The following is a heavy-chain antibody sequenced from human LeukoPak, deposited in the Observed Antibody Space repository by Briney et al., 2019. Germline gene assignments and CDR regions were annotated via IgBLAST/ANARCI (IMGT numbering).Heavy chain of an antibody. CDR2: IKQDGGEK. J-gene: IGHJ4*02. V-gene: IGHV3-7*01. Sequence: GGSLRLSCAASGFTFGRFWMSWVRQAPGKGLEWVANIKQDGGEKYYVDSVRGRFTISRDNANNSLFLQMNSLRVEDTAMYYCASGDSSGWYEFGYWGQGTLVTVSS. CDR3: ASGDSSGWYEFGY. D-gene: IGHD6-19*01. CDR1: GFTFGRFW.